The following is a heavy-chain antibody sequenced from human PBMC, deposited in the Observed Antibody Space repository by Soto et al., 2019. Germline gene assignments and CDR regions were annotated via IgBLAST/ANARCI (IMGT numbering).Heavy chain of an antibody. CDR2: IYTSGST. D-gene: IGHD2-2*01. CDR1: GGSISGYY. Sequence: SETLSLTCTVSGGSISGYYWSWIRQPAGKGLEWIGRIYTSGSTNYNPSLKSRVTMSVDTSKNQFSLKLSSVTAADTAVYYCARDCSTSCYNWFDPWGQGTLVTVSS. V-gene: IGHV4-4*07. CDR3: ARDCSTSCYNWFDP. J-gene: IGHJ5*02.